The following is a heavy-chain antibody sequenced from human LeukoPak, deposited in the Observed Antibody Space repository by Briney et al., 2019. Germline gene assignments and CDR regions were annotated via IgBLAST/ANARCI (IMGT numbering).Heavy chain of an antibody. CDR2: IYYSGST. D-gene: IGHD5-18*01. CDR1: GGSISSGGYY. J-gene: IGHJ4*02. CDR3: AAVVPAARWIQLWSHFDY. Sequence: SQTLSLTCTVSGGSISSGGYYWSWIRQPPGKGLEWIGSIYYSGSTYYNPSLKSRVTISVDTSKNQFSLKLSSVTAADTAVYYCAAVVPAARWIQLWSHFDYWGQGTLVTVSS. V-gene: IGHV4-39*01.